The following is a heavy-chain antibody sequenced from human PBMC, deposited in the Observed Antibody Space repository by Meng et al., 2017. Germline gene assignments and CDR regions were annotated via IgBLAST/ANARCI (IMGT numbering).Heavy chain of an antibody. CDR2: IIPRSSDA. V-gene: IGHV1-2*06. CDR1: GYTFIDDY. Sequence: QVQLAQSGAEVKKPGASVKVSCKASGYTFIDDYLHRVRQAPGQGLEWMGRIIPRSSDANSAQKFQGRVTLPWDTSINTAYMELSSLRSDDTAIYYCARDGGNYDFDYWGQGTLVTVSS. J-gene: IGHJ4*02. CDR3: ARDGGNYDFDY. D-gene: IGHD1-7*01.